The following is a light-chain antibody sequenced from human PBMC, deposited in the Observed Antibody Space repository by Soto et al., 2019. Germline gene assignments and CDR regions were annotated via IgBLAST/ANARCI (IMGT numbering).Light chain of an antibody. V-gene: IGLV2-14*03. CDR2: DVS. CDR1: SSDVGGYNY. J-gene: IGLJ2*01. Sequence: QSALTQPASVSGSPGQSITISCTGTSSDVGGYNYVSWYQQHPGKAPKLIIYDVSNRPSGVPNRFSGSKSGNTASLTISGLQAEDEADYYCSSYTSSTTLLFGGGTKLTVL. CDR3: SSYTSSTTLL.